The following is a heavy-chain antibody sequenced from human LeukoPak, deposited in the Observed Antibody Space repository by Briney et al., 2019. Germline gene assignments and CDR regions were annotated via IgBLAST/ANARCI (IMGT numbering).Heavy chain of an antibody. V-gene: IGHV3-13*01. D-gene: IGHD2-15*01. J-gene: IGHJ5*02. CDR1: GFTFSSYD. CDR3: ARVTEVAAGVT. CDR2: IGTAGDT. Sequence: GGSLRLSCAASGFTFSSYDMHWVRQATGKGLEWVSAIGTAGDTYYPGSVKGRFTISRDNAKNSLYLQMNSLRAEDTAVYYCARVTEVAAGVTWGQGTQVTVSS.